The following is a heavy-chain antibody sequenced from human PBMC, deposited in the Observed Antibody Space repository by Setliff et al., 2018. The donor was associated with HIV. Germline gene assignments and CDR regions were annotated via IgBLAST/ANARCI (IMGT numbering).Heavy chain of an antibody. V-gene: IGHV3-7*03. CDR2: IQQHGSEI. J-gene: IGHJ4*02. CDR1: GFTFNNYY. CDR3: ANMQWASNAWYSFDY. Sequence: PGGSLRLSCAASGFTFNNYYMSWVRQAPGKGLEWVANIQQHGSEIHYVASVEGRFTISRDNAKNSLYLQMNSLRAEDTAVYYCANMQWASNAWYSFDYWGQGALVTVSS. D-gene: IGHD6-19*01.